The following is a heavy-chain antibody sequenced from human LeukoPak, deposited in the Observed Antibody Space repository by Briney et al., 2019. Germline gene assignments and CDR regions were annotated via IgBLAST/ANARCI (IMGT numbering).Heavy chain of an antibody. Sequence: PSETLSLTCAVYGGSFSGYYWSWIRQPPGKGLEWIGEVNHSGSTNYNPSLKSRVTISVDTSKYQFSLKLSSVTAADTAVYYCARLHGLSQLVRNYRNWFDPWGQGTLVTVSS. CDR1: GGSFSGYY. D-gene: IGHD6-6*01. V-gene: IGHV4-34*01. CDR3: ARLHGLSQLVRNYRNWFDP. CDR2: VNHSGST. J-gene: IGHJ5*02.